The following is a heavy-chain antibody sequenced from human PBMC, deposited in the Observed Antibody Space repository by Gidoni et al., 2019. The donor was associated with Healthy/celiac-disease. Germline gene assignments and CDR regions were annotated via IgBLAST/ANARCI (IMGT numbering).Heavy chain of an antibody. V-gene: IGHV4-34*01. CDR2: INHSGST. CDR1: GGSFSGYY. D-gene: IGHD3-10*01. CDR3: ARNVLLWFGDTRGRGWFDP. J-gene: IGHJ5*02. Sequence: QVQLQQWGAGLLKPSETLSLTCAVYGGSFSGYYWSWIRQPPGKGLEWIGEINHSGSTNYNPSLKSQVTISVDTSKNQFSLRLSSVTAADTAVYYCARNVLLWFGDTRGRGWFDPWGQGTLVAVSS.